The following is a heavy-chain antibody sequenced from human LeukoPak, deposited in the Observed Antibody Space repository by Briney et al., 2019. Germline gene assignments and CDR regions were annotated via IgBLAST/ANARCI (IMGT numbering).Heavy chain of an antibody. D-gene: IGHD2-8*01. CDR2: INPSGGST. CDR1: GGTFSSYA. Sequence: ASVKVSCKASGGTFSSYAISWVRQAPGQGLEWMGIINPSGGSTSYAQKFQGRVTMTRDTSTSTVYMELSSLRSEDTAVYYCARGAVVLMVYAIHNGLGNWFDPWGQGTLVTVSS. V-gene: IGHV1-46*01. J-gene: IGHJ5*02. CDR3: ARGAVVLMVYAIHNGLGNWFDP.